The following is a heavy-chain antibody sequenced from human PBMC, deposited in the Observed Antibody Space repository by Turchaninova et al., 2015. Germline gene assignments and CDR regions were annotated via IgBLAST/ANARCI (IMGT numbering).Heavy chain of an antibody. V-gene: IGHV3-48*03. Sequence: EVILVDEGGGLVQPGGCLGLLCAAHGYSLGDAKMNWRRQDPGKWSEWISYMTSSGSVTKYAESVKGRFTISRDNAKNLLYLQMDSLRAEDTAVYYCAKVNCNFGNIWGQGTMVTVSS. D-gene: IGHD2/OR15-2a*01. J-gene: IGHJ3*02. CDR3: AKVNCNFGNI. CDR2: MTSSGSVT. CDR1: GYSLGDAK.